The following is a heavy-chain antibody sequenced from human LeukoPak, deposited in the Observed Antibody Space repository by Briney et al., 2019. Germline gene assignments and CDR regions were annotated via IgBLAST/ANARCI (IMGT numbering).Heavy chain of an antibody. CDR3: FVVPAARVFDY. V-gene: IGHV3-23*01. D-gene: IGHD2-2*01. CDR1: GFTFSSYA. J-gene: IGHJ4*02. Sequence: PGGSLRLSCAASGFTFSSYAMSWVHQAPGKGLEWVSAISGSGGSTYYADSVKGRFTISRDNSKNTLYLQMNSLRAEDTAVYYCFVVPAARVFDYWGQGTLVTVSS. CDR2: ISGSGGST.